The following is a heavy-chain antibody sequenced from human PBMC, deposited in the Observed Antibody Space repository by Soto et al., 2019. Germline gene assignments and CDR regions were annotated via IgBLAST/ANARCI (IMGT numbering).Heavy chain of an antibody. D-gene: IGHD2-8*01. Sequence: RASVKVSCKASGDVFRSYGINWVRQAPGQGLEWMGGIIPISGTTNYAQKFQGRVAITADESTDTVYMELSRLRSEDTAVYFCARVRCFNGLCHTADYGMDVWGQGTTVSVCS. CDR3: ARVRCFNGLCHTADYGMDV. J-gene: IGHJ6*02. CDR1: GDVFRSYG. CDR2: IIPISGTT. V-gene: IGHV1-69*13.